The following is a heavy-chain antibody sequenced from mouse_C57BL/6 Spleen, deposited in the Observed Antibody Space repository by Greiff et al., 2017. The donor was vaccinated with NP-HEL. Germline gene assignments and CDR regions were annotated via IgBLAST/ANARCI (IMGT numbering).Heavy chain of an antibody. Sequence: EVKLMESGGGLVQPGGSMKLSCAASGFTFSDAWMDWVRQSPEKGLEWVAEIRNKANNHATYYAESVKGRFTISRDDSKSSVYLQMNSLRAEDTGIYYCTSYDGYYSWFAYWGQGTLVTVSA. D-gene: IGHD2-3*01. CDR2: IRNKANNHAT. CDR3: TSYDGYYSWFAY. V-gene: IGHV6-6*01. J-gene: IGHJ3*01. CDR1: GFTFSDAW.